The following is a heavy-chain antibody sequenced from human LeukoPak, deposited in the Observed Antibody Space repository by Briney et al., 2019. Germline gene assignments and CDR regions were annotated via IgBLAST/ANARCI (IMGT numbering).Heavy chain of an antibody. D-gene: IGHD1-26*01. V-gene: IGHV4-4*07. CDR2: IYTSGST. J-gene: IGHJ4*02. Sequence: SETLSLTAIVTDGILNPYYRRGLRQTAGNGLEWIGHIYTSGSTYYNPSLKSRLTMSVDTSKSQFSLEVSSVTAADTALYYCARDFVPPSRRDSWDLHGYYCDFWGQGILVTVSS. CDR1: DGILNPYY. CDR3: ARDFVPPSRRDSWDLHGYYCDF.